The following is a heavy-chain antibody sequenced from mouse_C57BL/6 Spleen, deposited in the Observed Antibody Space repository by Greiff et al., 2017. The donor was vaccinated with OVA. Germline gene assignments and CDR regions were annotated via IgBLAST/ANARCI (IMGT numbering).Heavy chain of an antibody. CDR1: GFSLTSYG. J-gene: IGHJ1*03. CDR2: IWSGGST. Sequence: VKVVESGPGLVQPSQSLSITCTVSGFSLTSYGVHWVRQSPGKGLEWLGVIWSGGSTDYNAAFISRLSISKDNSKSQVFFKMNSLQADDTAIYYCARPYRDWYFDVWGTGTTVTVSS. CDR3: ARPYRDWYFDV. V-gene: IGHV2-2*01. D-gene: IGHD5-1*01.